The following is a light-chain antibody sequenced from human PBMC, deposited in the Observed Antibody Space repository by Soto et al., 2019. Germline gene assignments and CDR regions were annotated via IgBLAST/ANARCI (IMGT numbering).Light chain of an antibody. Sequence: QSALTQPASVSGSPGQSITISCGGTSSDVGAYIYVSWYQQYPGKAPKLIIYEVNNRPSGVSGRFSGSKSDTTAFLTISGLQAEDEADYYCSSSSDSDTKVFGTGTKLTVL. CDR3: SSSSDSDTKV. CDR2: EVN. V-gene: IGLV2-14*01. CDR1: SSDVGAYIY. J-gene: IGLJ1*01.